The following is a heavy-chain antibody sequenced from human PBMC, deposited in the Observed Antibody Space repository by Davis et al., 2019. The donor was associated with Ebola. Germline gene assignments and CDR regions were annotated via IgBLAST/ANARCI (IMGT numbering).Heavy chain of an antibody. D-gene: IGHD3-22*01. V-gene: IGHV3-73*01. CDR2: IRSKANSYAT. CDR1: GFTFSGSA. J-gene: IGHJ4*02. CDR3: TTPQCYYDSSGYPTCFDY. Sequence: GESLKISCAASGFTFSGSAMHWVRQASGKGLEWVGRIRSKANSYATAYAASVKGRFTISRDDSKNTAYLQMNSLKTEDTAVYYCTTPQCYYDSSGYPTCFDYWGQGTLVTVSS.